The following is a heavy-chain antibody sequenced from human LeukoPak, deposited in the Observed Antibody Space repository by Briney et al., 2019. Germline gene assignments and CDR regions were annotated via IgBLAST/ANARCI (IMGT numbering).Heavy chain of an antibody. V-gene: IGHV3-21*01. D-gene: IGHD2-2*01. CDR1: GFTFSSYS. CDR2: ISSSSSYI. J-gene: IGHJ4*02. CDR3: ARDKYQLLSAEFDY. Sequence: PGGSLRLSCAASGFTFSSYSMNWVRQAPGKGLEWVSSISSSSSYIYYADSVKGRFTISRDNAKNSLYLQMNSLRAEDTAVYYCARDKYQLLSAEFDYCGQGTLVTVSS.